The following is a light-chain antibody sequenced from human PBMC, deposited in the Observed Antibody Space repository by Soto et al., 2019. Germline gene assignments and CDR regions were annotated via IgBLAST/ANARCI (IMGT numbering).Light chain of an antibody. V-gene: IGKV3-20*01. CDR1: KSVSSSD. CDR3: QQYGRSRT. Sequence: EIVLTQSPGTLSLSPGERATLSCRASKSVSSSDLAWYQHKPGQAPRLLIYGVSRRATGIPDRFSGSWSGTDFTHTITRLEPEDFAVYYCQQYGRSRTCGQGTKVEIK. J-gene: IGKJ1*01. CDR2: GVS.